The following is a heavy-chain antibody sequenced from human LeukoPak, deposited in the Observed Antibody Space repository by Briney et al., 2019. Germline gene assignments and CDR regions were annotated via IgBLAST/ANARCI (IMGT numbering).Heavy chain of an antibody. V-gene: IGHV3-48*03. D-gene: IGHD6-19*01. CDR3: ARVRAVAGGNYFDY. Sequence: PGGSLRLSCAASGFTFSSYEMNWVRQAPGQGLEWVSYISSSGSTIYYADSVKGRFTISRDNAKNSLYLQMNSLRAEDTAVYYCARVRAVAGGNYFDYWGQGTLVTVSS. CDR2: ISSSGSTI. CDR1: GFTFSSYE. J-gene: IGHJ4*02.